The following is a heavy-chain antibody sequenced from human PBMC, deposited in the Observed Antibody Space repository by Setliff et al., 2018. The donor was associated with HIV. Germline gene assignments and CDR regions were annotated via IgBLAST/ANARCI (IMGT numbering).Heavy chain of an antibody. V-gene: IGHV4-59*11. CDR3: ARDGRDGSGYRTFDY. D-gene: IGHD3-22*01. Sequence: SETLSLTCTVSGGSISSHSWNWIRQPPGEGLEWIGYIFYSGSTYYNPSLKSRVTISVDTSKNQFSLKLISVTAADTALYYCARDGRDGSGYRTFDYWGRGTLVTVSS. CDR2: IFYSGST. CDR1: GGSISSHS. J-gene: IGHJ4*02.